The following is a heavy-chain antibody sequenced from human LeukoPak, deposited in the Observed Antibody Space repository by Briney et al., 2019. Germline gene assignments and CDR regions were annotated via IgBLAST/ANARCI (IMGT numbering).Heavy chain of an antibody. CDR1: GGSISSYY. D-gene: IGHD3-22*01. CDR2: IYYSGST. J-gene: IGHJ4*02. Sequence: SETLSLTCTVSGGSISSYYWSWIRQPPGKGLEWIGYIYYSGSTNYNPSLKSRVTISVDTSKNQFSLKLSSVTAADTAVYYCARHPSKYDRADYWGQGTLVTVSS. V-gene: IGHV4-59*08. CDR3: ARHPSKYDRADY.